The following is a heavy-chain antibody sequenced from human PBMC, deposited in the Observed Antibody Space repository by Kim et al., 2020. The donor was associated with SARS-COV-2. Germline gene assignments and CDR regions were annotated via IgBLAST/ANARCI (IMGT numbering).Heavy chain of an antibody. D-gene: IGHD3-10*01. J-gene: IGHJ2*01. CDR2: INTNTGNP. CDR3: ARRPYGSGSSYWYFDL. V-gene: IGHV7-4-1*02. Sequence: ASVKVSCKASGYTFTSYAINWLRRAPGQGLEWMGWINTNTGNPTYAQGFTGRFVFSLDTSVSTAYLQISSLKAEDTAVYYCARRPYGSGSSYWYFDLWGGTLVTVSS. CDR1: GYTFTSYA.